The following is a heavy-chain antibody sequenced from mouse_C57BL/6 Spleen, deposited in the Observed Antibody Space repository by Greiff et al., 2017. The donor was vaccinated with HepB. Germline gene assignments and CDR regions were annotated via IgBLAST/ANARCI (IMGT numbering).Heavy chain of an antibody. V-gene: IGHV1-82*01. CDR1: GYAFSSSW. D-gene: IGHD2-3*01. Sequence: VQLQQSGPELVKPGASVKISCKASGYAFSSSWMNWVKQRPGKGLEWIGRIYPGDGDTNYNGKFKGKATLTADKSSSTAYMQLSILTSEDSAVYFCARGDDGYYEYYFDYWGQGTTLTVSS. CDR3: ARGDDGYYEYYFDY. J-gene: IGHJ2*01. CDR2: IYPGDGDT.